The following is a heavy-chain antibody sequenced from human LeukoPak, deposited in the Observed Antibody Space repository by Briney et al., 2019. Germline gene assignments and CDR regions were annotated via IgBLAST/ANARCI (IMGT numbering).Heavy chain of an antibody. CDR3: ARELADFWSGYYINWFDP. Sequence: GASVRVSCKASGYTFTGYYMHWVRQAPGQGLEWMGWINPNSGGTNYAQKFQGRVTMTRDTSISTAYMELSRLRSDDAAVYYCARELADFWSGYYINWFDPWGQGTLVTVSS. D-gene: IGHD3-3*01. J-gene: IGHJ5*02. CDR2: INPNSGGT. V-gene: IGHV1-2*02. CDR1: GYTFTGYY.